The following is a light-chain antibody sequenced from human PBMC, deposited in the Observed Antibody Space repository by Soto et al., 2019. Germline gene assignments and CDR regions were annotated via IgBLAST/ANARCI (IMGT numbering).Light chain of an antibody. CDR3: QQCSSWPPRVT. Sequence: EIVMTQSPATLSVSPGERATLSCRASQSVGSNLAWYQQKPGQAPRLLIYDASTRATGIPARFSGSGSGTEFSLTIRSLQSEDFAFYYCQQCSSWPPRVTFGPGTKVDIK. CDR2: DAS. V-gene: IGKV3-15*01. J-gene: IGKJ3*01. CDR1: QSVGSN.